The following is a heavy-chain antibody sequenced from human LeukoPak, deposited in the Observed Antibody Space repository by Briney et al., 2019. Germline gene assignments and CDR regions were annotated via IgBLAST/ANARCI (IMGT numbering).Heavy chain of an antibody. CDR1: GFTFSSYG. Sequence: PGRSLRLSCAASGFTFSSYGMHWVRQAPGKGLEWGAVIWYDGSNKYYADSVKGRFTISRDNAKNTLYLQMNSLRAEDTAVYYCAKYYVWGSYRGHFDYWGQGTLVTVSS. D-gene: IGHD3-16*02. J-gene: IGHJ4*02. CDR2: IWYDGSNK. CDR3: AKYYVWGSYRGHFDY. V-gene: IGHV3-33*08.